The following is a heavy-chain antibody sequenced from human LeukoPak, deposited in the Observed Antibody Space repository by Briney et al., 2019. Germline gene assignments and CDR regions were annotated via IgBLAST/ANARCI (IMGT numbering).Heavy chain of an antibody. CDR2: VYSGGST. CDR3: ARTSSAVNTKGLDS. V-gene: IGHV3-53*01. D-gene: IGHD6-13*01. CDR1: GFAVSSNY. J-gene: IGHJ4*02. Sequence: GGSLRLSCAASGFAVSSNYMTWVRQAPGKGLEWVSVVYSGGSTEYADSVKGRFTISRDDSKNTLYLQMNSLRAEDTAVYYCARTSSAVNTKGLDSWGQGTLVTVSS.